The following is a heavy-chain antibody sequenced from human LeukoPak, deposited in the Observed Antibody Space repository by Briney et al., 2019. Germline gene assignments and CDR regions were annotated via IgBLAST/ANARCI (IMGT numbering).Heavy chain of an antibody. CDR1: GYSISSGYY. Sequence: SETLSLTCAVSGYSISSGYYWGWIRQPPGKGLEWIGSIYHSGSTYYNPSLKSRVTISVDTSKNQFSLKLSSVTAADTAVYYCASASPGRSYYYDSSGYFDDWGQGTLVTVSS. D-gene: IGHD3-22*01. CDR3: ASASPGRSYYYDSSGYFDD. V-gene: IGHV4-38-2*01. J-gene: IGHJ4*02. CDR2: IYHSGST.